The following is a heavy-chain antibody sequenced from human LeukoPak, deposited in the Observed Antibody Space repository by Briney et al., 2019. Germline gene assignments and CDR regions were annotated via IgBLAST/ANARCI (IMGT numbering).Heavy chain of an antibody. CDR2: IYSSGST. D-gene: IGHD1-26*01. CDR3: TRGIVGATAPDY. Sequence: PSETLSLTCTVSGGSISSYKWSWIRQPAGKGLEWIGRIYSSGSTNYNPSLKSRVAMSVDTSKNQFSLQLSSVTAADTAVYYCTRGIVGATAPDYRGQGTLVTVSS. J-gene: IGHJ4*02. CDR1: GGSISSYK. V-gene: IGHV4-4*07.